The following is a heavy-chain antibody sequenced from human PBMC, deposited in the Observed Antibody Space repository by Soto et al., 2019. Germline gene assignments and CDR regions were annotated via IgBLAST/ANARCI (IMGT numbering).Heavy chain of an antibody. CDR2: IYYSGST. D-gene: IGHD1-26*01. J-gene: IGHJ6*02. CDR1: GGSISNGDYY. V-gene: IGHV4-31*03. CDR3: ARDGGSQGYGMDV. Sequence: TLSLTCTVSGGSISNGDYYWSWILQHPGKGLEWIGNIYYSGSTYYNPSLKRRVTISVDTSENQFSLRLASVTAADTAVYFCARDGGSQGYGMDVWGQGTTVTVSS.